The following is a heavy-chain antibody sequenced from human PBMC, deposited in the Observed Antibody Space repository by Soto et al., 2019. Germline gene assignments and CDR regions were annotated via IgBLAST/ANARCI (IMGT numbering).Heavy chain of an antibody. CDR3: ARDLGVTMILSG. J-gene: IGHJ4*02. CDR1: GGTFSSYT. CDR2: IIPILGIA. D-gene: IGHD3-22*01. Sequence: QVQLVQSGAEVKKPGSSVKVSCKASGGTFSSYTISWVRQAPGQGLEWMGRIIPILGIANYAQKFQGRVTITADKSTSTAYMELSSLISEDTAVYYCARDLGVTMILSGWCQGTLVTVSS. V-gene: IGHV1-69*08.